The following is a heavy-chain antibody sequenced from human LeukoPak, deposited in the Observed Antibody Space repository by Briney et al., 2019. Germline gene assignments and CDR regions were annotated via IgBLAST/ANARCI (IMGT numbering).Heavy chain of an antibody. V-gene: IGHV3-15*01. Sequence: GGSLRLSCAASGFSYSHAWMSWVRQVPGTGLEWVGRIKRQSDGATTQYAAPVKDRFTISRDNSKKTLYLQMNNLKTEDTAVYYCTRKYYEDGSVIDVWGKGTTVTVSS. CDR2: IKRQSDGATT. CDR1: GFSYSHAW. D-gene: IGHD3-22*01. J-gene: IGHJ6*03. CDR3: TRKYYEDGSVIDV.